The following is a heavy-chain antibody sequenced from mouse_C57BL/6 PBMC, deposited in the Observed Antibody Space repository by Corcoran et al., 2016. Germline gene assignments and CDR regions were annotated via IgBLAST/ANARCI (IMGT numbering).Heavy chain of an antibody. CDR3: ASTYGSSFAY. V-gene: IGHV1-26*01. CDR1: GYTFTDYY. CDR2: INPNNGGT. Sequence: EVQLQQSGPELVKPGASVKISCKASGYTFTDYYMNWVKQSHGKSLEWIGDINPNNGGTSYNQKFKGKATLTVDKSSSTAYMELRSLTSEDSAVYYWASTYGSSFAYWGQGTLVTVSA. D-gene: IGHD1-1*01. J-gene: IGHJ3*01.